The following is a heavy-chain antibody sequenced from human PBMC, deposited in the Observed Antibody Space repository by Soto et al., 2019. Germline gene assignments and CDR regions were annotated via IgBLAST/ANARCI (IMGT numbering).Heavy chain of an antibody. V-gene: IGHV4-4*07. CDR2: NNSSGNT. Sequence: SATLSLTCSVSGGSTSGYYWTCLRPPAGKGLEWLVRNNSSGNTKYNPSLHSPVTMSLATSNNQFSLRLTSVTAADTAVYYCARGQRFSDWSDPGGQGTLVTVSS. CDR3: ARGQRFSDWSDP. CDR1: GGSTSGYY. D-gene: IGHD3-3*01. J-gene: IGHJ5*02.